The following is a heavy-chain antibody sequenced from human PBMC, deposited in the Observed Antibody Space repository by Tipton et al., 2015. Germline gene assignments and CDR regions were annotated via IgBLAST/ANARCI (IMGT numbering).Heavy chain of an antibody. CDR1: GGSISSYY. J-gene: IGHJ2*01. CDR2: IYYDGST. CDR3: ARVRYDSSGYQNWYFDL. D-gene: IGHD3-22*01. Sequence: TLSLTCTVSGGSISSYYWSWIRQPPGKGLEWIGYIYYDGSTNYNPSLKSRVTISVDTPKNQFSLNLSSVTAADTAVYYCARVRYDSSGYQNWYFDLWGRGTLVTVSS. V-gene: IGHV4-59*01.